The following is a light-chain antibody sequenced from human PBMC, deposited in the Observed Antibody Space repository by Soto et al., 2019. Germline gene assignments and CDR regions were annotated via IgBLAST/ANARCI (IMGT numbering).Light chain of an antibody. Sequence: EIVLTQSPGTLSLSPGERATLSCRASQSVSSSYLAWYQQKPGQAPRVLIYGTSSSATGIPDRFSGSGSGTDFTLTISSLEPEDFAVYYCQHFGTSPPWTFGQGTKVEIK. V-gene: IGKV3-20*01. CDR3: QHFGTSPPWT. J-gene: IGKJ1*01. CDR1: QSVSSSY. CDR2: GTS.